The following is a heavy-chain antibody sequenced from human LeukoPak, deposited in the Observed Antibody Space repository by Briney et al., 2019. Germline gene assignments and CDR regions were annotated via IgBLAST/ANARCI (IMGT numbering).Heavy chain of an antibody. Sequence: PSETLSLTCAVYGGSFSGYYWSWIRQAPGKGLEWVSTIFGSGDNTYYADSVKGRFTISRDSSKNTLYLQMSSLRADDTAVYYCAKRGIAEAASFDYWGQGTLVTVSS. V-gene: IGHV3-23*01. CDR1: GGSFSGYY. D-gene: IGHD6-13*01. J-gene: IGHJ4*02. CDR2: IFGSGDNT. CDR3: AKRGIAEAASFDY.